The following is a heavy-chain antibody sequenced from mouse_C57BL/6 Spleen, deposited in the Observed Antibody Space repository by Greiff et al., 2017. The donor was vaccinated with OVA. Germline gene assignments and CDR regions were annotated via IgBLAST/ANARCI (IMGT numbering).Heavy chain of an antibody. Sequence: QVQLQQSGAELVRPGASVTLSCTASGYTFTDYEMHWVKQTPVHGLEWIGAIDPETGGTAYNQKFKGKAILTADKSSSTAYMELRSLTSEDSAVYYCTREGAYYYGSSHYWYFDVWGTGTTVTVSS. J-gene: IGHJ1*03. D-gene: IGHD1-1*01. CDR3: TREGAYYYGSSHYWYFDV. CDR2: IDPETGGT. V-gene: IGHV1-15*01. CDR1: GYTFTDYE.